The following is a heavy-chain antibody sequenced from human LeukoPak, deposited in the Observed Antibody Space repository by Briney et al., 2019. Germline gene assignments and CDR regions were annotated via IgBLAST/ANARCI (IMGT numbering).Heavy chain of an antibody. J-gene: IGHJ4*01. V-gene: IGHV3-30*04. CDR2: VTHDDSNK. CDR3: ARYRPSSLSFDSFDL. D-gene: IGHD2-2*01. Sequence: GRSLRLSCAASGFTLSGYTIHWVRQAPGKGLEWVAFVTHDDSNKYYAYSANSPFSISIHKSKNTVYLQMNSLRTEDTAMYYCARYRPSSLSFDSFDLWGQGTMVTVSS. CDR1: GFTLSGYT.